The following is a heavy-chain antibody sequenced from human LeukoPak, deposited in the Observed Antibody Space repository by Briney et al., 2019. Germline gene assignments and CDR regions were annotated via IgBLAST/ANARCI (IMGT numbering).Heavy chain of an antibody. CDR1: GGSFSGYY. D-gene: IGHD3-10*01. CDR3: ARITMVRGVNGNYYYMDV. J-gene: IGHJ6*03. CDR2: IYYSGST. V-gene: IGHV4-34*01. Sequence: PSETLSLTCAAYGGSFSGYYWSWIRQPPGKGLEWIGSIYYSGSTYYNPSLKSRVTISVDTSKNQFSLKLSSVTAADTAVYYCARITMVRGVNGNYYYMDVWGKGTTVTVSS.